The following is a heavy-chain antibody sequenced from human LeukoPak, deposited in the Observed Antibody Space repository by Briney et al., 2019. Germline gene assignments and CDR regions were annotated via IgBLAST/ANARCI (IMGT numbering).Heavy chain of an antibody. CDR2: IYPGDSDT. D-gene: IGHD6-13*01. CDR3: ATAAAGTKPFFDY. V-gene: IGHV5-51*01. J-gene: IGHJ4*01. Sequence: GESLKISCKGSGYSFTSYWIGWVRQMPGKGLEWMGTIYPGDSDTRYSPSFQGQVTISADKSISTAYLQWSSLKASDTAIYYCATAAAGTKPFFDYWGHGTLVTVSS. CDR1: GYSFTSYW.